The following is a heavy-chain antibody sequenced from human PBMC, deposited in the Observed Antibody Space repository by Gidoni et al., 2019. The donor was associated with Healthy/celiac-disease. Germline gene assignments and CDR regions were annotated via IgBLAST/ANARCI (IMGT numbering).Heavy chain of an antibody. D-gene: IGHD6-13*01. Sequence: QLQLQESGPGLVKPSETLSLTCTVSGGSISSSRSYWGWIRHPPGKGLEWIGSIYYSGSTYYNPSLKSRVTISVDTSKNQFSLKLSSVTAADTAVYYCARHLGIEGYSSSWEDAFDIWGQGTMVTVSS. CDR2: IYYSGST. J-gene: IGHJ3*02. V-gene: IGHV4-39*01. CDR1: GGSISSSRSY. CDR3: ARHLGIEGYSSSWEDAFDI.